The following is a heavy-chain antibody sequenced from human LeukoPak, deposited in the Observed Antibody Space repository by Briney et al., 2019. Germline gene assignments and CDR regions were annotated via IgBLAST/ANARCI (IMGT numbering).Heavy chain of an antibody. CDR3: AREKFAAFYDSSGYSPLSYYYYGMDV. V-gene: IGHV7-4-1*02. D-gene: IGHD3-22*01. CDR2: TNTNTGNP. J-gene: IGHJ6*02. CDR1: GYTFTSYA. Sequence: AASVKVSCKASGYTFTSYAMNWVRQAPGQGLEWMGWTNTNTGNPTYAQGFTGRFVFSLDTSVSTAYLQISSLKAEDTVVYYCAREKFAAFYDSSGYSPLSYYYYGMDVWGQGTTVIVSS.